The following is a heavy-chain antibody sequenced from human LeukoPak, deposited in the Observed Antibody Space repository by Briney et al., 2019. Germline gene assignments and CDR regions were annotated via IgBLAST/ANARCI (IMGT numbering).Heavy chain of an antibody. V-gene: IGHV3-7*04. CDR1: GFTFSSYW. Sequence: GGSLRLSCAASGFTFSSYWMDWVRQAPGKGLEWVANIKEDGGAKNYVDSVKGRFTISRDNAKDSVYLQMNSLRAEDTALYYCARSRGWQPFDYWGRGTLVTVSS. J-gene: IGHJ4*02. CDR2: IKEDGGAK. CDR3: ARSRGWQPFDY. D-gene: IGHD6-13*01.